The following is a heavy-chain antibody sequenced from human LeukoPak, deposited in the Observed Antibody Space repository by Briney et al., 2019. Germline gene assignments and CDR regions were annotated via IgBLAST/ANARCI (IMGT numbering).Heavy chain of an antibody. CDR3: ARDRITMVRGAEIDY. CDR1: GFTFTSYA. J-gene: IGHJ4*02. D-gene: IGHD3-10*01. V-gene: IGHV3-23*01. CDR2: ITGSGGGA. Sequence: GGSLRLSCAASGFTFTSYAMSWVRQAPGEGLEWVSSITGSGGGAYYGDSVKGRFTISRDNSKNTLYLQMNSLRAEDTAVYYCARDRITMVRGAEIDYWGQGTLVTVSS.